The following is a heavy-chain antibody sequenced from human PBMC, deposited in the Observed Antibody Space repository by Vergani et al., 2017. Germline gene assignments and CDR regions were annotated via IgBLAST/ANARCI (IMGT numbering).Heavy chain of an antibody. CDR1: GFTFSSYA. CDR2: ISGSGGST. J-gene: IGHJ6*02. D-gene: IGHD2-2*01. Sequence: EVQLLESGGGLVQPGGSLRLSCAASGFTFSSYAMSWVRQAPGKGLEWVSAISGSGGSTYYADSVKGRFTISRDNSKNTMYLQMNSLRAEDTAVYYCAKNSRGSTKYYYYYGMDVWCQGTTVTVSS. V-gene: IGHV3-23*01. CDR3: AKNSRGSTKYYYYYGMDV.